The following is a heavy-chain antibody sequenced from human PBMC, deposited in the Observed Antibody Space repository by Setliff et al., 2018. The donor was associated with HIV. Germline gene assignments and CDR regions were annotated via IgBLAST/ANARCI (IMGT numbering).Heavy chain of an antibody. CDR1: GGSISSYY. J-gene: IGHJ6*03. CDR2: IHTSDTT. V-gene: IGHV4-4*07. Sequence: SETLSLTCSVSGGSISSYYWSWIRQPAGRGLEWIGRIHTSDTTRYNPSLQSRVTISVDTTKNQFSLKLNTVTAADTAVYYCARGGSGGEQWLVRYYYYYYMDVWGKGTTVTVSS. D-gene: IGHD6-19*01. CDR3: ARGGSGGEQWLVRYYYYYYMDV.